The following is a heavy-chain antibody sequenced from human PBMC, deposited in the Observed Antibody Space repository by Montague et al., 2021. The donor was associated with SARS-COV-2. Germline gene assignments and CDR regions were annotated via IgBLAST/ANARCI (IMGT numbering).Heavy chain of an antibody. Sequence: SETLSLTCSVSSGSVSSDYWSWIRQPPGKGLEWIGYIYSSGSTSYNPSLKSRVTISVDTSKNQFSLRLSSVTAADTAVYYCASTGADYSGYYLDYWGQGTLVTVSS. CDR1: SGSVSSDY. CDR3: ASTGADYSGYYLDY. V-gene: IGHV4-59*02. J-gene: IGHJ4*02. CDR2: IYSSGST. D-gene: IGHD4-11*01.